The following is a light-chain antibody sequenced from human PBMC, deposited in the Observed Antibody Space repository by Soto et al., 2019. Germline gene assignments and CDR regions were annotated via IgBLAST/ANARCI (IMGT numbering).Light chain of an antibody. V-gene: IGKV1-27*01. CDR2: EAS. CDR1: QALSNF. Sequence: DIQISQSPSSLSASVGDRVPITCRASQALSNFLAWYQQKPGRAPALLLYEASTLPSGVPPRFIGGGSGTHFTLTISSLQPEDAATYYCQKDKSVQYTFGQGTKVEIK. CDR3: QKDKSVQYT. J-gene: IGKJ2*01.